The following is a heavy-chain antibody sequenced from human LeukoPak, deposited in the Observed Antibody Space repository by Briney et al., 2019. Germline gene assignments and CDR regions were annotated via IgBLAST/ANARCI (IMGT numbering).Heavy chain of an antibody. CDR2: ISSSGGST. CDR1: GFTFSSYS. V-gene: IGHV3-23*01. J-gene: IGHJ6*03. Sequence: GGSLRLSCAASGFTFSSYSMNWVRQAPGKGLEWVSAISSSGGSTYYADSVKGRFTISRDNSKNTLYLQMNSLRAEDTAVYYCAKAGGIAARPDYYYYMDVWGKGTTVTVSS. D-gene: IGHD6-6*01. CDR3: AKAGGIAARPDYYYYMDV.